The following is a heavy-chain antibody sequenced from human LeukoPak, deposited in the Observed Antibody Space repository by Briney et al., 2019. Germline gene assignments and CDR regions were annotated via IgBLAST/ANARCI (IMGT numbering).Heavy chain of an antibody. V-gene: IGHV3-21*01. J-gene: IGHJ4*02. Sequence: PGGSLRLSCAASGFTVSSNYMNWVRQAPGKGLEWVSSISSSSSYIYYADSVKGRFTISRDNAKNSLYLQMNSLRAEDTAVYYCARESTVTTVDYWGQGTWSPSPQ. CDR3: ARESTVTTVDY. CDR2: ISSSSSYI. CDR1: GFTVSSNY. D-gene: IGHD4-17*01.